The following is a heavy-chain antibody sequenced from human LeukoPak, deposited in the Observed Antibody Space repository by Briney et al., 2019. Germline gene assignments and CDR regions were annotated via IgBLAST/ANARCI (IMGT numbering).Heavy chain of an antibody. V-gene: IGHV3-30*02. CDR3: AKVVVVPATFHY. CDR2: IRYDGSNK. Sequence: PGGSLRLSCAASGFTFSSDGMHWVRQAPGKGLEWVAFIRYDGSNKYYADSVKGRFTISRDNSKNTLYLQMNSLRAEDTAAYYCAKVVVVPATFHYWGQGTLVTVSS. D-gene: IGHD2-15*01. CDR1: GFTFSSDG. J-gene: IGHJ4*02.